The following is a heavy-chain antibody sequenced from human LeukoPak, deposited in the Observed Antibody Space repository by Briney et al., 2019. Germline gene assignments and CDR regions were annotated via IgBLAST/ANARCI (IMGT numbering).Heavy chain of an antibody. Sequence: GGSLRLSCAASGFTFTSYSMNWVRQAPGKGLEWVSTISGGGGSTYYADSVKGRFTISRDNSKNTLYLQMNSLRAEDTAVYYCAKDGYSYGNDYWGQGTLVTVSS. CDR1: GFTFTSYS. CDR3: AKDGYSYGNDY. V-gene: IGHV3-23*01. CDR2: ISGGGGST. D-gene: IGHD5-18*01. J-gene: IGHJ4*02.